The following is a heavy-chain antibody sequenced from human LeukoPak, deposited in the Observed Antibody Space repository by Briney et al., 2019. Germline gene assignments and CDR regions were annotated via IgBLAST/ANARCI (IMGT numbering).Heavy chain of an antibody. CDR1: GGSFSGYY. J-gene: IGHJ5*02. Sequence: KSSGTLSLTCAVYGGSFSGYYWSWIRQPPGKGLEWIGEINHSGSTNYNPSLKSRVTISVDTSKNQFSLKLSSVTAADTAVYYCATSCGGDIVSQVGCWFDPWGQGTLVTVSS. V-gene: IGHV4-34*01. D-gene: IGHD2-21*01. CDR2: INHSGST. CDR3: ATSCGGDIVSQVGCWFDP.